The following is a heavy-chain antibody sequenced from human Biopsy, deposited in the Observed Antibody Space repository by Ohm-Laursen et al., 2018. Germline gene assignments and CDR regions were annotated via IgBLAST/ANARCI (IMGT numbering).Heavy chain of an antibody. V-gene: IGHV1-2*02. Sequence: SVKVSCKASGYTFSLYHIHWVRQAPGQGLEWMGWIDPDGGRTSFGQNFQGRVTMTGDTSTGTAYLELTRLRSDDTAVYYCARDPYCSGGNCYSPLDHWGQGTLVTVSA. CDR1: GYTFSLYH. J-gene: IGHJ4*02. D-gene: IGHD2-15*01. CDR3: ARDPYCSGGNCYSPLDH. CDR2: IDPDGGRT.